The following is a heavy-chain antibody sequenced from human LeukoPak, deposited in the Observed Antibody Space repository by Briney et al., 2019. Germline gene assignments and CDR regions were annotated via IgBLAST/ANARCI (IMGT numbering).Heavy chain of an antibody. CDR2: IIPIFGTA. J-gene: IGHJ3*02. CDR3: ARAIVAVTTPNGAFDI. CDR1: GGTFSGSA. Sequence: SVKVSCKACGGTFSGSAISWVRQAPGQGLKWMGGIIPIFGTANYAQKFQDRVTITADESTSTAYMELNSLRSEDSAVYYCARAIVAVTTPNGAFDIWGQGTMVTVSS. D-gene: IGHD4-11*01. V-gene: IGHV1-69*13.